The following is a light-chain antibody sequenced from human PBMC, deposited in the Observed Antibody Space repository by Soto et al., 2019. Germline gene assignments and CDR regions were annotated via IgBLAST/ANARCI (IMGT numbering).Light chain of an antibody. CDR2: DVS. CDR1: SSDVGGYNY. J-gene: IGLJ3*02. V-gene: IGLV2-14*01. CDR3: SSYTSSSTGV. Sequence: QSALTQPASVSGSPGQSITISCTGTSSDVGGYNYVSWYQQHPGKAPKLMIYDVSNRPSGVSNRFSGSKSGNTASLTISGLQAEDEADSYCSSYTSSSTGVFGGGTKVTVL.